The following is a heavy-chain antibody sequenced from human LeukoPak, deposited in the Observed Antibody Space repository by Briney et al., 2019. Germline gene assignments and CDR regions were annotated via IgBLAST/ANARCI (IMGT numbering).Heavy chain of an antibody. J-gene: IGHJ5*02. D-gene: IGHD2-2*01. CDR3: ARGVPCSSTSCYGTWFDP. CDR2: INPSGGST. Sequence: ASVKVSCKASGYTFTSYYMHWVRQAPGQGLEWMGIINPSGGSTSYAQKFQGRVTMTRDMSTSTDYMELSGLRSEDTAVYYCARGVPCSSTSCYGTWFDPWGQGTLVTVSS. CDR1: GYTFTSYY. V-gene: IGHV1-46*01.